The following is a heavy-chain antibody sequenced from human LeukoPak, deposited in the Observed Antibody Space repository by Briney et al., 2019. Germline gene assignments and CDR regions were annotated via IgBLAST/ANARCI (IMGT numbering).Heavy chain of an antibody. V-gene: IGHV1-8*03. J-gene: IGHJ3*02. CDR1: GYTFTSYD. D-gene: IGHD1-26*01. Sequence: ASVKVSCKASGYTFTSYDINWVRQATGQGLEWMGWMNPNSGNTGYAQKFQGRVTITRNTSISTAYMELSSLRSEDTAVYYCARLAISGSYGRLVVFDAFDIWGQGTMVTVSS. CDR3: ARLAISGSYGRLVVFDAFDI. CDR2: MNPNSGNT.